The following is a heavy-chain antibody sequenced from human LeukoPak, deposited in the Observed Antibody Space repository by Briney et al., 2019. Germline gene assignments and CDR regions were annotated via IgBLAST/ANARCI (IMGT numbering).Heavy chain of an antibody. CDR2: MNPNSGNT. V-gene: IGHV1-8*01. D-gene: IGHD5-24*01. CDR1: GYTFTSYD. J-gene: IGHJ4*02. Sequence: ASVKVSCKASGYTFTSYDINWVRQATGQGLEWMGWMNPNSGNTGYAQRFQGRVTLTRNTSITTAYMELSSLRSEDTAVYYCARSKGRDAYYFDYRGQGTLVTVSS. CDR3: ARSKGRDAYYFDY.